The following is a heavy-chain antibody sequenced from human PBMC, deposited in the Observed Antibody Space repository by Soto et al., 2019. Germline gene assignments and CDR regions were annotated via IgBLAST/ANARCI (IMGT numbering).Heavy chain of an antibody. V-gene: IGHV3-30*18. J-gene: IGHJ6*02. CDR2: ISYDGSNK. CDR1: GFTFSIYG. CDR3: AKERAARLGYYYGMDV. D-gene: IGHD6-6*01. Sequence: PGGSLRLSCAASGFTFSIYGMHWVRHAPGKGLEWVAVISYDGSNKYYADSVKGRFTISRDNSKNTLYLQMNSLRAEDTAVYYCAKERAARLGYYYGMDVWGQGTTVTVSS.